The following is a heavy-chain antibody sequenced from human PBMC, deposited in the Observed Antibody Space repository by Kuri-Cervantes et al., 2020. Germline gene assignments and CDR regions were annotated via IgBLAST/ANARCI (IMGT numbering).Heavy chain of an antibody. CDR3: ARDQGIVVVITGGWGRFDY. Sequence: GGSLRLSCAASGFTFSSYAMHWVRQAPGKGLEWVAVISYDGSNKYYADPVKGRFTISRDNSKNTLYLQMNSLRAEDTAVYYCARDQGIVVVITGGWGRFDYWGQGTLVTVSS. V-gene: IGHV3-30-3*01. D-gene: IGHD3-22*01. CDR1: GFTFSSYA. J-gene: IGHJ4*02. CDR2: ISYDGSNK.